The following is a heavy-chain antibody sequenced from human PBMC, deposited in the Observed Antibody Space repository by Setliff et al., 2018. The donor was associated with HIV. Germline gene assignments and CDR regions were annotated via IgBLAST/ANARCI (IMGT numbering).Heavy chain of an antibody. Sequence: SETLSLTCTVSGSSISSGGYYWSWIRQHPGKGLEWIGYIYYSGSTYYNPSLQSRIAISLDTSKNQFSLKLSSVTAADTAVYYCARDRSKAPGPDRWGQGTLVTVSS. V-gene: IGHV4-31*03. J-gene: IGHJ5*02. CDR2: IYYSGST. CDR3: ARDRSKAPGPDR. CDR1: GSSISSGGYY.